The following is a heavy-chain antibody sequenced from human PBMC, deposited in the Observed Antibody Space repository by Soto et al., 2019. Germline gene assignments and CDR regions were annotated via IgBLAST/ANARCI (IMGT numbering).Heavy chain of an antibody. V-gene: IGHV1-69*13. CDR1: GGTFSSYA. Sequence: GASVKVSCKASGGTFSSYAISWVRQAPGQGLEWMGGIIPIFGTANYAQKFQGRVTITADESTSTAYMELSSLRSEDTAVYYCARGSHVSSSWCFDYWGQGTRVTVSS. CDR3: ARGSHVSSSWCFDY. D-gene: IGHD6-13*01. J-gene: IGHJ4*02. CDR2: IIPIFGTA.